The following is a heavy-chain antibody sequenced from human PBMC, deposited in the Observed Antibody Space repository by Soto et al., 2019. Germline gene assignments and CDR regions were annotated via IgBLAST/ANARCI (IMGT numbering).Heavy chain of an antibody. CDR1: GDSMTRSVW. D-gene: IGHD7-27*01. CDR2: VFHTGNT. Sequence: SETLSLTCTVSGDSMTRSVWWTWVRQPPGKGLEWIGEVFHTGNTNYNPSLKSRVTVSVDKSTNEFYLKVTSVTAADTAIYYCARKAWVRFDYWGQGALVTVSS. J-gene: IGHJ4*02. CDR3: ARKAWVRFDY. V-gene: IGHV4-4*02.